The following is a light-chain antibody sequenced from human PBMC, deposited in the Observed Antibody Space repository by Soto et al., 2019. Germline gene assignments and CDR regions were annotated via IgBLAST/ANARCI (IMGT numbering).Light chain of an antibody. J-gene: IGLJ2*01. V-gene: IGLV2-14*01. CDR1: SSDVGGYNY. Sequence: QSVLTQPASVSGSPGQSITISCTGTSSDVGGYNYVSWYQQHPGKAPKLIIYEVVNRPSGVYSRFSGSKSGNTASLTISGLQAEDEADFYCSSYTGSHTLVVFGGGTKLTVL. CDR3: SSYTGSHTLVV. CDR2: EVV.